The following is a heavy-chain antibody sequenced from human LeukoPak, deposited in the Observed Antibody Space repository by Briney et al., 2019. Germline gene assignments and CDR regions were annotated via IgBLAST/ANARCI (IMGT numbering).Heavy chain of an antibody. J-gene: IGHJ6*03. Sequence: SETLSLTCTVSGYSISSGYYWGWIRQPPGKGLEWIGSIYHSGSTYYNPSLKSRVTISVDTSKNQFSLKLSSVTAADTAVYYCARVVVSTSYYYYYMDVWGKGTTVTVSS. CDR3: ARVVVSTSYYYYYMDV. CDR1: GYSISSGYY. V-gene: IGHV4-38-2*02. CDR2: IYHSGST. D-gene: IGHD2-2*01.